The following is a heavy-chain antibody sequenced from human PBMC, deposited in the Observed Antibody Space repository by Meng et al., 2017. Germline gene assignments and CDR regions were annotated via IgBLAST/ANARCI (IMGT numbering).Heavy chain of an antibody. D-gene: IGHD1-26*01. CDR2: INHSGST. V-gene: IGHV4-34*01. J-gene: IGHJ4*02. CDR1: GGSFSGYY. CDR3: ARWGYSGSYYGRQGLDY. Sequence: SETLSLTCAVYGGSFSGYYWSWIRQPPGKGLEWIGEINHSGSTNYNPSLKSRVTISVGTSKNQFSLKLSSVTAADTAVYYCARWGYSGSYYGRQGLDYWGQGTLVTVSS.